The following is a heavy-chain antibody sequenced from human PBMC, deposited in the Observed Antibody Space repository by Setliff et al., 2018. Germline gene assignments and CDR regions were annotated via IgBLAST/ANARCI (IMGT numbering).Heavy chain of an antibody. CDR2: IHYGGGHI. V-gene: IGHV3-30*02. CDR3: AALMQNQNLIVGAR. J-gene: IGHJ4*02. Sequence: AGGSLRLSCATSGFTFSTSAMHWLRQSPDNRLEWLAYIHYGGGHIQYADSVKGRFSISRDNSKKTLYLQMSSLRAEDTAVYYCAALMQNQNLIVGARWGRGTLVTVSS. CDR1: GFTFSTSA. D-gene: IGHD1-26*01.